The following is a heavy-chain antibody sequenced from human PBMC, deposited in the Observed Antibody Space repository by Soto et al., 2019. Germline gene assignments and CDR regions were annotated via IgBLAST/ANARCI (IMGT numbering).Heavy chain of an antibody. CDR3: ARDAQSKAVAADASSDY. CDR2: ITAYNGNR. J-gene: IGHJ4*02. CDR1: GYTFSNYG. D-gene: IGHD6-19*01. V-gene: IGHV1-18*04. Sequence: QIQLVQSGPEVKKPGASVKVSCKASGYTFSNYGIKWVRQAPGQGLEWVGWITAYNGNRHHAEKFQGRVTMTTDTSTSTTYMEPRSLTSDDTAVYYCARDAQSKAVAADASSDYWGQGTLVTVSS.